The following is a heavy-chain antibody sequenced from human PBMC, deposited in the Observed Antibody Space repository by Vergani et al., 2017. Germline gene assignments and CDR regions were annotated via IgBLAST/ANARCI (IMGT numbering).Heavy chain of an antibody. V-gene: IGHV4-34*01. CDR1: GGSFSGYC. CDR3: ARGFRVGYQLLPFDY. Sequence: VQLQQWCAGLLKPSETLSLTFAVYGGSFSGYCWSWIREPPGTGLEWIGEINHSGSTNYNPSLKRRVTLSVDTSKNQFALKLSSVTAADTAVYYCARGFRVGYQLLPFDYWGQGTLVTVSS. J-gene: IGHJ4*02. CDR2: INHSGST. D-gene: IGHD2-2*01.